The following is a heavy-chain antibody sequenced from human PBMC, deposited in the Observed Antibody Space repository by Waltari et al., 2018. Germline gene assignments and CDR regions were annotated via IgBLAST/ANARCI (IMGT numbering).Heavy chain of an antibody. D-gene: IGHD6-6*01. J-gene: IGHJ4*02. CDR3: VKESMTHYYLDS. V-gene: IGHV3-9*01. CDR1: GFSFDDYT. CDR2: LTWNRIGI. Sequence: ELQLVESGGGLVQPGGSLRLACAASGFSFDDYTMHWVRQDPGKGREWVASLTWNRIGIGYAEAVKGRFTIARDNAKNALYLQMNSLKVEDTALYYCVKESMTHYYLDSWGQGTPVTVSS.